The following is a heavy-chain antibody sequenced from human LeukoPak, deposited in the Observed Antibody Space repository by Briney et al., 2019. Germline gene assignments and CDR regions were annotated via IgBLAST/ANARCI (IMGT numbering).Heavy chain of an antibody. J-gene: IGHJ6*03. CDR3: ARNSREIYYYYYYMDV. D-gene: IGHD1-26*01. V-gene: IGHV3-7*01. Sequence: GGSLRLSCAASGFTFSSYWMSWVRQAPGKGLEWVANIKQDGSEKYYVDSVKGRFTISRDNAKNSLYLQMNSLRAEDTAVYYCARNSREIYYYYYYMDVWGKGTTVTISS. CDR1: GFTFSSYW. CDR2: IKQDGSEK.